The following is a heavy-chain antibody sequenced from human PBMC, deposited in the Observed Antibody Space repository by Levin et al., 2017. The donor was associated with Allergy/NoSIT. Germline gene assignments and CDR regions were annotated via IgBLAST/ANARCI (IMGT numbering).Heavy chain of an antibody. CDR1: GYTFSGHY. J-gene: IGHJ5*02. CDR3: AREADGFGP. Sequence: VASVKVSCKASGYTFSGHYMHWVRQAPGQGLEWMGWINPSNDGTKYAKKFQGRVTMTRDTSTSTAYMEMNWLRSDDTAVYYCAREADGFGPWGQGTLVTVSS. V-gene: IGHV1-2*02. CDR2: INPSNDGT.